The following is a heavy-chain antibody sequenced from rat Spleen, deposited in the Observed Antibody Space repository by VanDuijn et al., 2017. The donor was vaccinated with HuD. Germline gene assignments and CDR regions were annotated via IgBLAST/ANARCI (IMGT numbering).Heavy chain of an antibody. D-gene: IGHD1-12*01. Sequence: EVQLVESGGGLVQPGRSMKLSCAASGFTFSNYDMAWVRQAPTKGLEWVASISYDGSSTYYRDSVKGRFTISRDNAKSTLYLQMDSLRSEDTATYYCTTEFAYDQDVMDAWGQGASVTVSS. J-gene: IGHJ4*01. V-gene: IGHV5-20*01. CDR1: GFTFSNYD. CDR2: ISYDGSST. CDR3: TTEFAYDQDVMDA.